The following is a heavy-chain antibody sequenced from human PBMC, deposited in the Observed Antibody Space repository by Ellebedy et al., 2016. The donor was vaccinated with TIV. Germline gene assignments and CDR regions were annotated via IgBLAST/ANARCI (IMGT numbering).Heavy chain of an antibody. D-gene: IGHD3-16*01. V-gene: IGHV3-48*02. J-gene: IGHJ6*02. CDR3: ARVRGTYAYGMDV. CDR2: IGTTGNTV. CDR1: GLTFSSHS. Sequence: PGGSLRLSCAASGLTFSSHSMNWVRKAPGKGLEWVSCIGTTGNTVYYADAVKGRFTISRDNAMNSLYLEMNSLREEDTAVYYCARVRGTYAYGMDVWGQGTTVSVSS.